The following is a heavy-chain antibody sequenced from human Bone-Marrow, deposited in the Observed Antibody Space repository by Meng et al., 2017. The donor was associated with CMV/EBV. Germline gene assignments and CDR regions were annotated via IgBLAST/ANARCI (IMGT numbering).Heavy chain of an antibody. CDR3: ARDGAIAAADTGDY. J-gene: IGHJ4*02. CDR1: GFTFSSYA. CDR2: ISYDGSNK. D-gene: IGHD6-13*01. Sequence: GESLKISCAASGFTFSSYAMHWVRQAPGKGLEWVAVISYDGSNKYYADSVKGRFTISRDNSKNTLYLQMNSLRAEDTAVYYCARDGAIAAADTGDYWGQGTLVTVSS. V-gene: IGHV3-30-3*01.